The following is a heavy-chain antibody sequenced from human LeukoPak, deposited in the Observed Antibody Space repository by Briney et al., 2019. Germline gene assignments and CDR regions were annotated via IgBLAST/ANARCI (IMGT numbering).Heavy chain of an antibody. D-gene: IGHD4-17*01. Sequence: GGSLRLSCVASGFTFSSFAMTWVRQAPGKGLEWVSSITGGHYPTYNTDSVKGRFTISRDNSKNTLYLQMNSLRADDTAVYYCTKDPNGDYVGAFDPWDQGTLVTVSS. CDR3: TKDPNGDYVGAFDP. V-gene: IGHV3-23*01. CDR1: GFTFSSFA. J-gene: IGHJ5*02. CDR2: ITGGHYPT.